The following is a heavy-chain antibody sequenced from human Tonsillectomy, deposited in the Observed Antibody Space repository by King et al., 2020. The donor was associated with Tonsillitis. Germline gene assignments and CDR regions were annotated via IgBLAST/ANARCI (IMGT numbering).Heavy chain of an antibody. CDR2: ISGSGFYT. CDR3: ARDMATTMTTSFDY. Sequence: VQLVESGGGLVKPGGSLRLSCSASGFTFSDYYMNWIRQAPGQGLEWISYISGSGFYTNYADSVRGRFTISRNNALNSLYLQMNRLRAEDTAVYYCARDMATTMTTSFDYWGQGVLVTVSS. J-gene: IGHJ4*02. V-gene: IGHV3-11*06. CDR1: GFTFSDYY. D-gene: IGHD4-17*01.